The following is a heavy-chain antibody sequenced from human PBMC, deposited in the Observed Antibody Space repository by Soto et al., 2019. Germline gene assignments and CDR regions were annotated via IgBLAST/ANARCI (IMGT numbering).Heavy chain of an antibody. V-gene: IGHV3-30*18. Sequence: QVQLVESGGGVVQPGTSLRLSCAASGFTFNNYGMHWVRQAPGTGLEWVAAISNDGSDKYYADSVKGRLTISRDNSKNTLDLQMDSLRAEAEAVYYCPKDQGIAASHAIDWCQGTMVTVSS. J-gene: IGHJ3*01. CDR3: PKDQGIAASHAID. CDR2: ISNDGSDK. D-gene: IGHD6-13*01. CDR1: GFTFNNYG.